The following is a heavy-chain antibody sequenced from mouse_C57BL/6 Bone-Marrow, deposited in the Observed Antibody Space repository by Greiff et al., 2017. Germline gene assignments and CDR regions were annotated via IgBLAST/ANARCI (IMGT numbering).Heavy chain of an antibody. CDR3: ARKGNGFDY. Sequence: EVNVVESGGDLVKPGGSLKLSCAASGFTFSSYGMSWVRQTPDKRLEWVATISSGGSYTYYPDSVKGRFTISRDNAKNTLYLQMSSLKSEDTAMYYCARKGNGFDYWGQGTTLTVSS. J-gene: IGHJ2*01. CDR1: GFTFSSYG. CDR2: ISSGGSYT. V-gene: IGHV5-6*01.